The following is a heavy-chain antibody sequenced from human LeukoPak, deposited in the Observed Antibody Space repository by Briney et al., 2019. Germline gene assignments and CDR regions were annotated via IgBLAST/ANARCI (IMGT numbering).Heavy chain of an antibody. CDR3: ARVGISSSGWPFDY. Sequence: PGGSLRLSCAASGFTFSSYAMSWVRQAPGKGLEWVSAISGSGGSTYYADSVKGRFTISRDNSKNTLYLQMNSLRAEDTAVYYCARVGISSSGWPFDYWGQGTLVTVSS. V-gene: IGHV3-23*01. J-gene: IGHJ4*02. CDR2: ISGSGGST. CDR1: GFTFSSYA. D-gene: IGHD6-19*01.